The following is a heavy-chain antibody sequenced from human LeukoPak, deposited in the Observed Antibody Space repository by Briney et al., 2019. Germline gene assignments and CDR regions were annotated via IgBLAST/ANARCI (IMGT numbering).Heavy chain of an antibody. CDR1: GFTFSSYW. J-gene: IGHJ6*02. D-gene: IGHD2-21*01. CDR2: INSDGSST. CDR3: ARGSVVTDYYYYGMDV. V-gene: IGHV3-74*01. Sequence: GGSLRLSCAASGFTFSSYWMHWVRQAPGKGLVWVSRINSDGSSTSYADSVKGRFTISRDNAKNTLYLQMNSLRAEDTAVYYCARGSVVTDYYYYGMDVWGQGTTVTVSS.